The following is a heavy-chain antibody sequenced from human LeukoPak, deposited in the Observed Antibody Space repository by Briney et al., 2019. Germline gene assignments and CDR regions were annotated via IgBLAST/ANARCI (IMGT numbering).Heavy chain of an antibody. Sequence: SETLSLTCTVSGGSINSYYWSWIRQPPGKGLEWIGYIYYSGSTNYNPSLKSRVTISVDASKNQFSLRLNSVTAADTAVYYCARGVAGYGPYDYWGQGTLVTVSS. CDR1: GGSINSYY. CDR3: ARGVAGYGPYDY. D-gene: IGHD5-12*01. J-gene: IGHJ4*02. V-gene: IGHV4-59*01. CDR2: IYYSGST.